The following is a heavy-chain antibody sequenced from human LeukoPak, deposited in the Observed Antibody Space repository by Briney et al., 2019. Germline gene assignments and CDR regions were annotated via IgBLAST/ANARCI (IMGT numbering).Heavy chain of an antibody. J-gene: IGHJ4*02. V-gene: IGHV3-23*01. CDR1: GFTPRSYA. CDR3: AKAGYYYDSGDYFDS. CDR2: LSGSGSST. D-gene: IGHD3-22*01. Sequence: GGSLRLSCAASGFTPRSYAMSWVRQAPGKGLEWVSTLSGSGSSTYYAASVKGRFTISRDNSKNTLYLQMNSLRAEDTALYYCAKAGYYYDSGDYFDSWGQGTLVTVSS.